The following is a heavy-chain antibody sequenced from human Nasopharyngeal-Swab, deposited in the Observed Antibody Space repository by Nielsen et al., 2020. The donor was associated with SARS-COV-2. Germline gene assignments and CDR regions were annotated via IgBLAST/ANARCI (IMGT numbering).Heavy chain of an antibody. J-gene: IGHJ6*02. CDR3: ARGHVLRFLEWPQGAVYYYGMDV. CDR1: GYTFTRYD. CDR2: MNPNRGNT. V-gene: IGHV1-8*03. Sequence: SVTVSCQASGYTFTRYDINWVRQATGQGLEWMGWMNPNRGNTGYAQKLQGRVTITRNPSISTAYMDLSRLRSEDTAVYYCARGHVLRFLEWPQGAVYYYGMDVWGQGTTVTVSS. D-gene: IGHD3-3*01.